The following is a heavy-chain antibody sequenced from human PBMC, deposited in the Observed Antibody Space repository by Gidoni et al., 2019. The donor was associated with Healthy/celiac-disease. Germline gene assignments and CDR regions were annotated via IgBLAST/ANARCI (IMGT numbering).Heavy chain of an antibody. V-gene: IGHV3-23*01. CDR1: GFPFSSYA. D-gene: IGHD3-10*01. J-gene: IGHJ5*02. CDR2: ISGSVGSS. Sequence: EVQLLESGGGLVQPGGSLRLSCAASGFPFSSYAMSWVRQAPGKGLEWVSAISGSVGSSYYADSVKVRFTISRDNSKNTLYLQMNSLRAEDTAVYYCAKVPYYGSGSYYSGWFDPWGQGTLVTVSS. CDR3: AKVPYYGSGSYYSGWFDP.